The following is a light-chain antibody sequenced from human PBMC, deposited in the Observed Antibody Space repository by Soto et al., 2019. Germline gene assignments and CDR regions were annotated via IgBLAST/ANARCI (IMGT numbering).Light chain of an antibody. V-gene: IGKV3-20*01. Sequence: IVLTQSPGTVSLSPGERATLSCRASQTGSSSYLAWYQQKPGQAPRLLIYGASTRATGIPDRFSGSGSGTDFTLTISRLEPEDSAVYFYQHYGSSQWTFGQWTFGQGTKVEIK. CDR3: QHYGSSQWTFGQWT. CDR1: QTGSSSY. CDR2: GAS. J-gene: IGKJ1*01.